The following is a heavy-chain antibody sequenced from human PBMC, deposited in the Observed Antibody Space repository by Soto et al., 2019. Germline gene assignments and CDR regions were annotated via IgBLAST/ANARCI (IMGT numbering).Heavy chain of an antibody. CDR2: IYYSGST. V-gene: IGHV4-59*08. CDR1: GGSISSYY. Sequence: SETLSLTCTVSGGSISSYYWSWIRQPPGKGLEWIGYIYYSGSTNYNPSLKSRVTISVDTSKNQFSLKLSSVTAADTAVYYCARSALIAVAGFDYWGQGTLVTVSS. J-gene: IGHJ4*02. CDR3: ARSALIAVAGFDY. D-gene: IGHD6-19*01.